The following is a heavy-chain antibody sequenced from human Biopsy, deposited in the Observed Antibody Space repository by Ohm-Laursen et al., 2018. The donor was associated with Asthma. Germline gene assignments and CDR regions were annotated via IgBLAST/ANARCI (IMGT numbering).Heavy chain of an antibody. CDR3: ASAVDYSHYYGIDV. V-gene: IGHV1-18*01. Sequence: GSSVTVSCKTSGYTFNRAGITWVRQAPGQGLEWMGWISVYNGNTKVAQKLQDRATMITDTSTSTAYMELRSLRSDDTAVYFCASAVDYSHYYGIDVWGQGTTVTVS. CDR1: GYTFNRAG. CDR2: ISVYNGNT. J-gene: IGHJ6*02. D-gene: IGHD3-10*01.